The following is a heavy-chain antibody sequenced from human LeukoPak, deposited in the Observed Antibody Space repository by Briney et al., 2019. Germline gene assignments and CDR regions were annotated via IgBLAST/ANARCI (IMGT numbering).Heavy chain of an antibody. CDR1: GGSFSGYY. Sequence: SETLSLTCAVYGGSFSGYYWSWIRQPPGKGLEWIGEINHSGSTNYNPSLKSRVTISVDTSKNQFSLKLSSVTAAHTAVYYCARGIVATIPYDYWGQGTLVTVSS. V-gene: IGHV4-34*01. CDR3: ARGIVATIPYDY. CDR2: INHSGST. J-gene: IGHJ4*02. D-gene: IGHD5-12*01.